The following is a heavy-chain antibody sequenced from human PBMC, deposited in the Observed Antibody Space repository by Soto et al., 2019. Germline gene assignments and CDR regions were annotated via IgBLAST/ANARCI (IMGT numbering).Heavy chain of an antibody. V-gene: IGHV4-59*08. CDR1: GGSISSYY. CDR2: IYYSGST. J-gene: IGHJ3*02. CDR3: ARQRTPWGAFDI. Sequence: SETLSLTCTVSGGSISSYYWSWIRQPPGKGLEWIGYIYYSGSTNYNPSLKSRVTISVDTSKNQFSLKLSSVTAADTAVYYCARQRTPWGAFDIWGQGTMVNGSS. D-gene: IGHD3-16*01.